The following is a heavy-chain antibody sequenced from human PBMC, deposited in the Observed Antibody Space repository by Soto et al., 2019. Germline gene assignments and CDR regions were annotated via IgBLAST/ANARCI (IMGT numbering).Heavy chain of an antibody. Sequence: SETLSLTCTVSGGSISSYYWSWIRQPPGKGLEWIGYIYYSGSTNYNPSLKSRVTISVDTSKNQFSLKLSSVTAADTAVYYCARDSSSSYHNWFDPWGQGTLVTVSS. J-gene: IGHJ5*02. CDR3: ARDSSSSYHNWFDP. V-gene: IGHV4-59*01. CDR1: GGSISSYY. D-gene: IGHD6-6*01. CDR2: IYYSGST.